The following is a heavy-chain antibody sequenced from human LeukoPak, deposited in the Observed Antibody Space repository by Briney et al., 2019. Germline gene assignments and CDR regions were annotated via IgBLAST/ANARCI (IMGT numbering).Heavy chain of an antibody. CDR3: ARNPRDGHTFDY. CDR2: MYHTGGF. Sequence: PSETLSLTCTVSGGSISSYYWSWIRQPPGQGLEWIGEMYHTGGFNYNPSLKSRVTISLDKSQNQFFLRLSSVTAADTAVYYCARNPRDGHTFDYWGQGTLVTVSS. V-gene: IGHV4-59*08. J-gene: IGHJ4*02. CDR1: GGSISSYY.